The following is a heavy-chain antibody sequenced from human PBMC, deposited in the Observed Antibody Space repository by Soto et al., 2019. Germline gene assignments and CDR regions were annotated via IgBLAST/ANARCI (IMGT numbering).Heavy chain of an antibody. D-gene: IGHD5-18*01. Sequence: QVQLQESGPGLVKPSETLSLTCTVSGGSISSYYWSWIRQPPGKGLEWIGYIYYSGSTNYNPSLKSRVTLSVDTSKNQFSLKLSSVTAADTALYFCARRYGSCFDYWGQGTLVTVSS. CDR1: GGSISSYY. J-gene: IGHJ4*02. CDR2: IYYSGST. CDR3: ARRYGSCFDY. V-gene: IGHV4-59*08.